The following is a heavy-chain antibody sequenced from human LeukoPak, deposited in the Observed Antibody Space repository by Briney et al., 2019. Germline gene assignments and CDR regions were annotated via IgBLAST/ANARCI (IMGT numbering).Heavy chain of an antibody. CDR3: ARGVVVAPRSAFDI. D-gene: IGHD2-2*01. J-gene: IGHJ3*02. V-gene: IGHV3-30-3*01. CDR2: ISYDGSNK. CDR1: GFTFSSYA. Sequence: GRSLRLSCAASGFTFSSYAMHWVRQAPGKGLEWVAVISYDGSNKYYADSVKGRFTISRDNAKNSLSLQMNSLRVEDTAVYYCARGVVVAPRSAFDIRGQGTMVTVSS.